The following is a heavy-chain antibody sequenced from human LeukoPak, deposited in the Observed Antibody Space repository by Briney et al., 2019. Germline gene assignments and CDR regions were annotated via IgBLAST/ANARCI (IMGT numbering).Heavy chain of an antibody. D-gene: IGHD3-16*01. CDR2: NISIFGTA. CDR3: TTRACHAGGCSSSFYYYYGLHF. CDR1: GNSISNYA. Sequence: SVKVSCKASGNSISNYAVSWVRQAPGQGFEWMGGNISIFGTADYAQKFQGRVTITADQSTSTTYMALSSLKSEDTATYYCTTRACHAGGCSSSFYYYYGLHFWGQGTTVSVSS. J-gene: IGHJ6*02. V-gene: IGHV1-69*13.